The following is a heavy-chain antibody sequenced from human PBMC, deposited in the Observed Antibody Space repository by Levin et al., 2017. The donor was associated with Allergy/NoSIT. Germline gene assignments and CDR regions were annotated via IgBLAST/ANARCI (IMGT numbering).Heavy chain of an antibody. D-gene: IGHD2-15*01. V-gene: IGHV3-23*01. CDR1: GFTFSSYS. CDR2: ISGAGDTT. J-gene: IGHJ1*01. CDR3: AKEGVRYCIEGLCG. Sequence: PGGSLRLSSAASGFTFSSYSMSWVRQAPGKGLEWVSAISGAGDTTYYADSVKGRFSTSRDNSKNTLYLQMSSLRAEDTAMYYCAKEGVRYCIEGLCGWGQGTLVTFSS.